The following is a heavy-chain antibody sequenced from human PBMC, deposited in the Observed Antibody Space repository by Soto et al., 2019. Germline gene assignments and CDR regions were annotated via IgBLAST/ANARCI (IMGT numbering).Heavy chain of an antibody. CDR3: AAGGPLRYQSAERVDP. CDR2: IVVGSGNT. V-gene: IGHV1-58*01. J-gene: IGHJ5*02. D-gene: IGHD2-2*01. Sequence: ASVKVSCKASGFTFTSSAVQWVRQARGQRLEWIGWIVVGSGNTNYAQKFQERVTITRDMSTSTAYMELSSLRSEDTAVYYCAAGGPLRYQSAERVDPWGQGTLVTVSS. CDR1: GFTFTSSA.